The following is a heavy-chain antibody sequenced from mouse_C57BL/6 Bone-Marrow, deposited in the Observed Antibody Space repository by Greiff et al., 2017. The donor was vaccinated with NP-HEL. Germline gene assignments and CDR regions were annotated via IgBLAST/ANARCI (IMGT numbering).Heavy chain of an antibody. CDR3: ARLAYSNYPYYAMDY. D-gene: IGHD2-5*01. V-gene: IGHV1-81*01. CDR1: GYTFTSYG. Sequence: VQLQQSGAELARPGASVKLSCKASGYTFTSYGISWVKQRTGQGLEWIGEIYPRSGNTYYNEKFKGKATLTADKSSSKAYMGLRSLKSEDSAVYFWARLAYSNYPYYAMDYWGQGTSVTVSS. J-gene: IGHJ4*01. CDR2: IYPRSGNT.